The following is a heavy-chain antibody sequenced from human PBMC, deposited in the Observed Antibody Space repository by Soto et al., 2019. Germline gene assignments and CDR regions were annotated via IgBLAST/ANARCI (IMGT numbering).Heavy chain of an antibody. J-gene: IGHJ6*02. CDR1: GFTVSSNY. CDR2: IYSGGST. D-gene: IGHD1-7*01. Sequence: GGSLRLSCATSGFTVSSNYMSWVRQAPGKGLEWVSVIYSGGSTYYADSVKGRFTISRHNSKNTLYLQMNSLRAEDTAVYYCARDLTGTTWGMDVWGQGTTVTVSS. V-gene: IGHV3-53*04. CDR3: ARDLTGTTWGMDV.